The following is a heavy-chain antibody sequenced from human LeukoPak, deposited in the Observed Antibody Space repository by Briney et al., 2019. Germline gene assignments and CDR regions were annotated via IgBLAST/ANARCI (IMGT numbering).Heavy chain of an antibody. CDR3: ARLPSSSSFDY. CDR1: GFTFSSYS. CDR2: ISSSSSTI. Sequence: GGSLRLSCAASGFTFSSYSMNWVRQAPGKGLEWVSYISSSSSTIYYADSVKGRFTISRDNAKNSLYLQMNSLRAEDTAVHYCARLPSSSSFDYWGQGTLVTVSS. V-gene: IGHV3-48*01. D-gene: IGHD6-6*01. J-gene: IGHJ4*02.